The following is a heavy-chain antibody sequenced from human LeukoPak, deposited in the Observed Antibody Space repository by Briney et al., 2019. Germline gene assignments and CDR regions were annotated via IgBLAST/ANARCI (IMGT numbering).Heavy chain of an antibody. CDR2: IYYSGST. Sequence: SETLSLTCTVSGGSISSYYWSWIRQPPGKGLEWIGYIYYSGSTNYNPSLKSRVTISVDTSKNQFSLKLSSVTAADTAVYYCARSLLRGGDDYWGQGTLVTVSS. CDR1: GGSISSYY. D-gene: IGHD3-22*01. CDR3: ARSLLRGGDDY. J-gene: IGHJ4*02. V-gene: IGHV4-59*01.